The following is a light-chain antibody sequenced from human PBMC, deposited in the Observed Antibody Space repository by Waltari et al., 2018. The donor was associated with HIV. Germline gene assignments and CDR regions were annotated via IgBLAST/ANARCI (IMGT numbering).Light chain of an antibody. CDR1: QGVRNN. Sequence: EIVMTQSPVTLSVSPGERATLSCWASQGVRNNLAWYQQKPGQAPRLLIYGASTRATGTPARFSASGSGTEFTLTISSLQSEDFAVYHCQHYNNWPITFGGGTKVEIK. CDR2: GAS. V-gene: IGKV3D-15*01. J-gene: IGKJ4*01. CDR3: QHYNNWPIT.